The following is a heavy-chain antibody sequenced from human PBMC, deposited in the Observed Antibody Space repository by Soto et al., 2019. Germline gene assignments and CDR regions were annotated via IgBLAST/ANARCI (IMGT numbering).Heavy chain of an antibody. Sequence: ASVKVSCKASGYTFTGYYMHWVRQAPGQGLEWMGWINPNSGGTNYAQKFQGRVTMTRDTSISTAYMELSRLRSDDTAVYYCARDRGLSSSWYYYGMDVWGQGTTVTVSS. CDR2: INPNSGGT. D-gene: IGHD6-13*01. CDR3: ARDRGLSSSWYYYGMDV. CDR1: GYTFTGYY. J-gene: IGHJ6*02. V-gene: IGHV1-2*02.